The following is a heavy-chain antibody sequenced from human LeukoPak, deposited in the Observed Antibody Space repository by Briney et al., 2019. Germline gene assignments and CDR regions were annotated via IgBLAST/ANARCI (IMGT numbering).Heavy chain of an antibody. J-gene: IGHJ3*02. CDR2: ISYDGSSQ. V-gene: IGHV3-30*03. Sequence: PGGSLRLSCTASGFTFSNYAMHWVRQAPGKGLEWVTIISYDGSSQYYADSVKGRFTISRDNSKNTLYLQMNSLRAEDTAVYYCARSLEMATITQVWAFDIWGQGTMVTVSS. CDR1: GFTFSNYA. CDR3: ARSLEMATITQVWAFDI. D-gene: IGHD5-24*01.